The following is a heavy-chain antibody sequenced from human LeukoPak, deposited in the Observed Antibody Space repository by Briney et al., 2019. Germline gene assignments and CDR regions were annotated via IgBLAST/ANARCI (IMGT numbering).Heavy chain of an antibody. J-gene: IGHJ4*02. CDR1: GFTFNIYA. CDR2: ISGSGVST. CDR3: AKIASENGYKPVDK. D-gene: IGHD5-18*01. Sequence: PGGSLRLSCAASGFTFNIYAMNWVRQAPGEGLEWVSAISGSGVSTRDADSVKGRFTISRDNSRNTLYLQMNSLRADDTAVYYCAKIASENGYKPVDKWGQGTLVTVSS. V-gene: IGHV3-23*01.